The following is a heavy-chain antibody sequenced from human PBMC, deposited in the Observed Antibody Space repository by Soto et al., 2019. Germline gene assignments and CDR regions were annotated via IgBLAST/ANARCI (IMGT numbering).Heavy chain of an antibody. V-gene: IGHV4-4*02. D-gene: IGHD4-4*01. Sequence: QVQLQESGPGLVKPSGTLSLTCGVSGGSICSTSWWSWVRQPPGKGLEWIGEIYHSGSTNYNPSLKSRVTISVDKSKNQFSLKLSSVTAADTAVYYCARAYDYSSNWFDPWGQGTLVTVSS. CDR1: GGSICSTSW. CDR2: IYHSGST. CDR3: ARAYDYSSNWFDP. J-gene: IGHJ5*02.